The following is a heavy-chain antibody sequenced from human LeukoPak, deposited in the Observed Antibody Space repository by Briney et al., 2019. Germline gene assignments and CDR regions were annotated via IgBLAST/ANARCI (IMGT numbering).Heavy chain of an antibody. CDR1: GGSISSSNW. V-gene: IGHV4-4*01. D-gene: IGHD3-10*01. Sequence: SETLSPTCDVSGGSISSSNWWSWVRQPPGKGLEWIGEIYHSGSTNYNPSLKSRVTISVDKSKNQFALKLSSVTGADTAVYCCARRVRGEYFDYWGQGTLVTVSS. CDR3: ARRVRGEYFDY. CDR2: IYHSGST. J-gene: IGHJ4*02.